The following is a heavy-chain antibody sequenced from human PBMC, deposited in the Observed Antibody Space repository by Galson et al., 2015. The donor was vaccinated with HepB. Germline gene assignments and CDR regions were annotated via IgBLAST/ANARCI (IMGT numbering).Heavy chain of an antibody. CDR3: ASDHPGGRVHGMDV. CDR1: GFSFSSYG. J-gene: IGHJ6*02. Sequence: SLRLSCAASGFSFSSYGMNWVRQAPGKGLEWVAIIWYDGTEKNYAESVKGRFTISRDNSKNTLDLQMNSLRVDDTALYFCASDHPGGRVHGMDVWGQGTTVTVSS. CDR2: IWYDGTEK. D-gene: IGHD3/OR15-3a*01. V-gene: IGHV3-33*08.